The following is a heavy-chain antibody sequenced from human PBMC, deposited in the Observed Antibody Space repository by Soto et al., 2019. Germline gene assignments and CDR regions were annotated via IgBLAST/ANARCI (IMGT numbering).Heavy chain of an antibody. D-gene: IGHD3-3*01. CDR1: GFTFSSYG. CDR3: AKDKLYDFWSGATDY. J-gene: IGHJ4*02. V-gene: IGHV3-30*18. Sequence: HPGGSLRLSCAASGFTFSSYGMHWVRQAPGKGLEWVAVIPYDGSNKYYADSVKGRFTISRDNSKNTLYLQMNSLRAEDTAVYYCAKDKLYDFWSGATDYWGQGT. CDR2: IPYDGSNK.